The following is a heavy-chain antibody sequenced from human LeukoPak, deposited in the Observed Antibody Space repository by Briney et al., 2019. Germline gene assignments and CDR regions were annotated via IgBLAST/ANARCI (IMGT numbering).Heavy chain of an antibody. V-gene: IGHV4-31*03. J-gene: IGHJ4*02. Sequence: SQTLSLTCTVSGGSISSGGYYWSWIRQHPGKGLGWIGYIYYSGSTYYNPSLKSRVTISVDTSKNQFSLKLSSVTAADTAVYYCARGSYGSGSYDYWGQGTLVTVSS. CDR2: IYYSGST. CDR3: ARGSYGSGSYDY. CDR1: GGSISSGGYY. D-gene: IGHD3-10*01.